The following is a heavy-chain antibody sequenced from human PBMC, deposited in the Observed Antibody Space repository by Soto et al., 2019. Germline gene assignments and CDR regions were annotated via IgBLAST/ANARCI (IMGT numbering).Heavy chain of an antibody. V-gene: IGHV4-59*01. CDR1: GGSISSYY. J-gene: IGHJ4*02. CDR3: ARGGYGYIQYFDY. D-gene: IGHD5-18*01. Sequence: SETLSLTCTVSGGSISSYYWSWIRQPPGKGLEWIGYIYYSGSTNYNPSLKSRVTISVDTSKNQFSLKLSSVTTADTAVYYCARGGYGYIQYFDYWGQGTPVTVSS. CDR2: IYYSGST.